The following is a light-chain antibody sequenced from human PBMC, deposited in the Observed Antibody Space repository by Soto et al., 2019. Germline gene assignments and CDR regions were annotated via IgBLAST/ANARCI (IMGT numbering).Light chain of an antibody. CDR1: QGIGNY. CDR3: QKHNAAPLT. J-gene: IGKJ4*01. V-gene: IGKV1-27*01. Sequence: DIQMTQSPSSLSASVGDSVTITCRASQGIGNYLAWYQQKPGKVPKLLIYTSSTLQSGVPSRFSGSGSGTDFTLTISNLQTEDVATYYCQKHNAAPLTFGGGTKVDIK. CDR2: TSS.